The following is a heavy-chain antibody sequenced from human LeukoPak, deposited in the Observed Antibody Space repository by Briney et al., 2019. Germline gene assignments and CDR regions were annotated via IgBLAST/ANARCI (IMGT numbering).Heavy chain of an antibody. CDR1: GVSVSSYF. CDR2: SYTGGNT. D-gene: IGHD6-13*01. J-gene: IGHJ4*02. CDR3: ARDTGSWFWDY. Sequence: PSETLSLTCTVSGVSVSSYFWSWIRQPAGKGLEWIGRSYTGGNTYYNPSLKSRVSMSIDTSKNQFSLKLSSVTAADTGVYYCARDTGSWFWDYWGQGILVTVSS. V-gene: IGHV4-4*07.